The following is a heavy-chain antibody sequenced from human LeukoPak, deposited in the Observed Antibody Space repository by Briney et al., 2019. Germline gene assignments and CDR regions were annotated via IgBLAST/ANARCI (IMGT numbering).Heavy chain of an antibody. CDR1: GGSVSSYY. Sequence: SETLSLTCTVSGGSVSSYYWSWIRQPPGKGLEWIGYFSYSGSTNYNPSLKSRVTISVDTSRNQFSLKLSSVTAADTAVYYCARGPLDSGYTYFDYWGQGTLVSVAS. D-gene: IGHD5-12*01. J-gene: IGHJ4*02. V-gene: IGHV4-59*02. CDR2: FSYSGST. CDR3: ARGPLDSGYTYFDY.